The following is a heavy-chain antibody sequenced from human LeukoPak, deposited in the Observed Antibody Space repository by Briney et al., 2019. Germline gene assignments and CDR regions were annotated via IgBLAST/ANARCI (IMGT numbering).Heavy chain of an antibody. D-gene: IGHD3-10*01. CDR2: VFASGNT. CDR1: GGSIGTYD. J-gene: IGHJ4*02. CDR3: ARGRSYDGSGSSYFDH. V-gene: IGHV4-4*07. Sequence: SETLSLTRTVSGGSIGTYDWGWIRQPAGKDLEFIGRVFASGNTGYNPSLQSRVTMSVDTSKNQFSLKLTSVTAADAAVYYCARGRSYDGSGSSYFDHWGQGTLVTVSS.